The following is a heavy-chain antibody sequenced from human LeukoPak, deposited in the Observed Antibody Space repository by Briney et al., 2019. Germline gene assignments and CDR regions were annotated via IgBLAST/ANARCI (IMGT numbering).Heavy chain of an antibody. CDR2: ISYDGSNK. V-gene: IGHV3-30*18. J-gene: IGHJ4*02. CDR3: AKVNRITMVRGPFDY. Sequence: GGSLRLSCAASGFTFSSYGMHWVRQAPGKGLEWVAVISYDGSNKYYADSVKGRFTISRDNSKNTLYLQMNSLRAEDTAVYYCAKVNRITMVRGPFDYWGQGTLVTVSS. CDR1: GFTFSSYG. D-gene: IGHD3-10*01.